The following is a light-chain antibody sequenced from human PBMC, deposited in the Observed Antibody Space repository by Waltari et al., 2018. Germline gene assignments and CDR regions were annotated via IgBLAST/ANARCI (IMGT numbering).Light chain of an antibody. CDR3: QQRSNWPPYT. J-gene: IGKJ2*01. CDR2: DAS. Sequence: EIVLTQSPATLSLSPGESATLSCRASQSVSSYLAWYKQKPGQAPRLLIYDASNRATGIPARFSGSWSGTDFTLTISSLEPEDFAVYYCQQRSNWPPYTFGQGTKLEIK. V-gene: IGKV3-11*01. CDR1: QSVSSY.